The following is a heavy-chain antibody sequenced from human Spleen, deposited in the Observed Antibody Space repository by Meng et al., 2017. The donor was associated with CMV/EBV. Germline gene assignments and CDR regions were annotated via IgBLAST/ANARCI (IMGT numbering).Heavy chain of an antibody. V-gene: IGHV1-46*01. CDR3: ASTNEFRRRYGANLHGFDP. Sequence: ASVKVSCKASGYTFTSYYMHWVRQAPGQGLEWMGIINPSGGSTSYAQKFQGRVTMTRDTSTSTVYMELSSLRSEDTAVYYCASTNEFRRRYGANLHGFDPWGQGTLVTVSS. CDR1: GYTFTSYY. J-gene: IGHJ5*02. CDR2: INPSGGST. D-gene: IGHD4-17*01.